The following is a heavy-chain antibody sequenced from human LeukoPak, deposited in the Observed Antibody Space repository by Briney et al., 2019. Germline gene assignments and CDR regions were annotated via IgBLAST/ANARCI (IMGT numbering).Heavy chain of an antibody. Sequence: GRSLRLSCAASGFTFDDYAMHWVRQAPGKGLEWVSGISWNSGSIGYADSVKGRFTISRDNAKNSLYLQMNSLRAEDTALYYCAKDIRVVLGGGYFDYWGQGTLVTVSS. D-gene: IGHD3-22*01. CDR3: AKDIRVVLGGGYFDY. J-gene: IGHJ4*02. CDR2: ISWNSGSI. V-gene: IGHV3-9*01. CDR1: GFTFDDYA.